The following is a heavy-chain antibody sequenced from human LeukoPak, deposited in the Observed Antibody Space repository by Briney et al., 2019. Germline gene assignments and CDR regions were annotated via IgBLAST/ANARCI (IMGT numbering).Heavy chain of an antibody. V-gene: IGHV3-21*01. CDR1: GLTFSSYS. J-gene: IGHJ4*02. D-gene: IGHD3-10*01. Sequence: GRCLRLPCAASGLTFSSYSMNWVSQAPGGGLEWVSSISSSSSHIYYTESAKDRFTIYRDNAKHSLYLQMNSLRAEDTAVYYCAREINPYGWFGEPRGGYWGQGTLVTVSS. CDR2: ISSSSSHI. CDR3: AREINPYGWFGEPRGGY.